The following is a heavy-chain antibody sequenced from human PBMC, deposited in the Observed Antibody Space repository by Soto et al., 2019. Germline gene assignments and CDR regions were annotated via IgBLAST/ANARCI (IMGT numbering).Heavy chain of an antibody. CDR2: ISYDGSNK. D-gene: IGHD5-12*01. CDR1: GFTFSSYG. V-gene: IGHV3-30*18. CDR3: AKDLKVATIDYYYYGMDV. Sequence: GSLRLSCAASGFTFSSYGMHWVRQAPGKGLEWVAVISYDGSNKYYADSVKGRFTISRDNSKNTLYLQMNSLRAEDTAVYYCAKDLKVATIDYYYYGMDVWGQGTTVTVSS. J-gene: IGHJ6*02.